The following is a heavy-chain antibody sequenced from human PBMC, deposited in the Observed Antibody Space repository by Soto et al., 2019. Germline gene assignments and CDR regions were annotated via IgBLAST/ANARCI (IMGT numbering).Heavy chain of an antibody. CDR2: INNDGSST. CDR1: GFSFRTYW. V-gene: IGHV3-74*01. J-gene: IGHJ6*04. CDR3: AMGTMDV. D-gene: IGHD7-27*01. Sequence: EVQLVESGGGLVQPGGSLRLSCAASGFSFRTYWMQWARQAPGKGLEWVSRINNDGSSTDYADSAKGRFTISRDNAKDTLYLQMNSLRAEDTATYYCAMGTMDVWGTGTTVTVSS.